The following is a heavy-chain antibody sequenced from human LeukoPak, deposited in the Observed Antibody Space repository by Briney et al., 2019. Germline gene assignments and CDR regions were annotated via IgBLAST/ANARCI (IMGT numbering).Heavy chain of an antibody. D-gene: IGHD3-16*01. V-gene: IGHV3-53*01. CDR1: GFTVSSNY. J-gene: IGHJ4*02. CDR2: IYSGGST. Sequence: PGGSLRLSCAASGFTVSSNYMSWVRQAPGKGLEWVSVIYSGGSTYYADSVKGRFTISRDNSKNTLYLQMNSLRAEDTAVYYCARARGDGDGGYYFDYWGQGTLVTVSS. CDR3: ARARGDGDGGYYFDY.